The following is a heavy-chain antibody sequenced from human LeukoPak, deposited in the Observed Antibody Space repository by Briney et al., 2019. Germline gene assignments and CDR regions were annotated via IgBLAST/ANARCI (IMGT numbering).Heavy chain of an antibody. Sequence: PGGSLRLSCAASGFTFSSYDMNWVRQAPGKGLEWVSYISSSGDVIYYTDSVKGRFTISRDNAKNSLYLQMNSLRAEDTALYYCAKDKVFGGELDYWGQGTLVTVSS. J-gene: IGHJ4*02. CDR1: GFTFSSYD. CDR2: ISSSGDVI. CDR3: AKDKVFGGELDY. V-gene: IGHV3-48*03. D-gene: IGHD3-10*01.